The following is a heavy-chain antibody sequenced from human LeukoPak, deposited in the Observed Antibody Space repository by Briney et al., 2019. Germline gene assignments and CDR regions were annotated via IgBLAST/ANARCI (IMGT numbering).Heavy chain of an antibody. D-gene: IGHD3-10*01. V-gene: IGHV3-30*18. Sequence: GRSLRLSCAASGFTLSSYGMHWVRQAPGKGLEWVAVISYDGSNKYYADSVKGRFTISRDNSKNTLYLQMNSLRAEDTAVYYCAKDWGRYGSGSYYPFDFGYWGQGTLVTVSS. J-gene: IGHJ4*02. CDR1: GFTLSSYG. CDR2: ISYDGSNK. CDR3: AKDWGRYGSGSYYPFDFGY.